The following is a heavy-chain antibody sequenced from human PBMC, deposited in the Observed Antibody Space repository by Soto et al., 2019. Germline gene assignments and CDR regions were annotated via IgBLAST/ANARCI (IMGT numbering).Heavy chain of an antibody. Sequence: PSETLSLTCTVSGGPISSYYWSWIRQPPGKGLEWIGYMYNTVSTIYNPSLKSRVTISVDTSKNQFSLKLNSVTAADTAVYYCARDLWGYCGTDCYPLDVWGQGTTVTVSS. CDR2: MYNTVST. D-gene: IGHD2-21*02. CDR3: ARDLWGYCGTDCYPLDV. CDR1: GGPISSYY. J-gene: IGHJ6*02. V-gene: IGHV4-59*01.